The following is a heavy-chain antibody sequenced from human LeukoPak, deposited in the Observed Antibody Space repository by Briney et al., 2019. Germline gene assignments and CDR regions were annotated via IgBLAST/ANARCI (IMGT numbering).Heavy chain of an antibody. D-gene: IGHD3-22*01. CDR2: NFWNDDK. V-gene: IGHV2-5*01. Sequence: SGPTLVKPTQTLTLTCTFSGFSLSSSGVAVGWIRQPPGKALEWLALNFWNDDKRYSPSLKSRLTITKDTSKNHVVPTMTNMDPVDTATYYCAHSLYDSSGYYYFDYWGQGTLVTVSP. J-gene: IGHJ4*02. CDR1: GFSLSSSGVA. CDR3: AHSLYDSSGYYYFDY.